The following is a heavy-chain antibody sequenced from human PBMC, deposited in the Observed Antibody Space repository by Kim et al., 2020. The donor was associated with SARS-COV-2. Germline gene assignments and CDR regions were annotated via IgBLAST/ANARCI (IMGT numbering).Heavy chain of an antibody. Sequence: GGSLRLSCAASGFTFSSYAMSWVRQAPGKGLEWVSAISGSGGSTYYADSVKGRFTISRDNSKNTLYLQMNSLRAEDTAVYYCAKVDCSSTSCPISYYYGMDVWGQGTTVTVSS. D-gene: IGHD2-2*01. CDR3: AKVDCSSTSCPISYYYGMDV. J-gene: IGHJ6*02. CDR2: ISGSGGST. CDR1: GFTFSSYA. V-gene: IGHV3-23*01.